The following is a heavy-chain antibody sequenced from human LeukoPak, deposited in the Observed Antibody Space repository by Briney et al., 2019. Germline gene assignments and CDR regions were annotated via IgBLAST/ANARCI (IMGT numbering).Heavy chain of an antibody. CDR1: GYTFTGYC. D-gene: IGHD3-3*01. V-gene: IGHV1-2*02. CDR3: AKDLGVVWSGYYGMDV. Sequence: ASVKVSCKASGYTFTGYCINWVRQAPGQGLEWMGWINPNSGDTNYAQRFQGRVTVTRDTSISTAYMELTRLTSDDTAVYFCAKDLGVVWSGYYGMDVWGQGTTVTVSS. CDR2: INPNSGDT. J-gene: IGHJ6*02.